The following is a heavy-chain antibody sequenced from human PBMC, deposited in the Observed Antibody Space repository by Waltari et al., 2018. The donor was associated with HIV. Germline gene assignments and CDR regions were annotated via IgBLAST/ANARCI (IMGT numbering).Heavy chain of an antibody. CDR2: IHHSGNT. CDR1: GYSIRSTYY. D-gene: IGHD4-17*01. Sequence: QVQLQESGPGLGQPSETLSLTCTVSGYSIRSTYYWGWIRQPPGKGLEWIGNIHHSGNTYYNPSPKSRVTIAVDTSKNQFSLNLTSLTAADTALYFCAGTLDYGGNSHFYFDLWGRGALVTVSS. J-gene: IGHJ2*01. CDR3: AGTLDYGGNSHFYFDL. V-gene: IGHV4-38-2*02.